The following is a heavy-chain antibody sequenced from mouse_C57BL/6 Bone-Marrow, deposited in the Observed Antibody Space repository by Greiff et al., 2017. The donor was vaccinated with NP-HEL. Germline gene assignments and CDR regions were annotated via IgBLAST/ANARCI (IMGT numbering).Heavy chain of an antibody. V-gene: IGHV1-59*01. CDR1: GYTFTSYW. J-gene: IGHJ2*01. CDR3: ARFPLDY. CDR2: IDPSDSYT. Sequence: QVQLQQPGAELVRPGTSVKLSCKASGYTFTSYWMHWVKQRPGQGLEWIGVIDPSDSYTNYNQKFKGKATLTVDTSSSTAYMQLSSLTSEDSAVYYCARFPLDYWGQGTTLTVSS.